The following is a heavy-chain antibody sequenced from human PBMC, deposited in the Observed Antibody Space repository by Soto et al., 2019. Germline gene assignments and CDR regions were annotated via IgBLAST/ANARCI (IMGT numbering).Heavy chain of an antibody. CDR2: IYHSGST. J-gene: IGHJ6*02. CDR1: GGSISSGGYS. CDR3: ARTPWILTYGMDV. Sequence: SETLSLTCAVSGGSISSGGYSWSWIRQPLGKGLEWIGYIYHSGSTYYNPSLKSRVTISVDWSKNQFSLKLSSVTAADTAVYYCARTPWILTYGMDVWGQGTTVTVSS. V-gene: IGHV4-30-2*01. D-gene: IGHD5-18*01.